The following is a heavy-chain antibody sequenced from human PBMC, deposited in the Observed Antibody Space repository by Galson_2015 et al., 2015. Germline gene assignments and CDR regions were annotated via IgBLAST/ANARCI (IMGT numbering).Heavy chain of an antibody. D-gene: IGHD3-10*01. V-gene: IGHV4-39*01. CDR3: ARSGLLTMVRGAIITRWFDP. J-gene: IGHJ5*02. Sequence: SETLSLTCTVSGGSISSRSYYWGWIRQPPGKGLEWIGRIYYSGSTYYNPSLKSQVTISVGTSKNKFSLKLSSVTAADTAVYYCARSGLLTMVRGAIITRWFDPWGQGTLVTVSS. CDR1: GGSISSRSYY. CDR2: IYYSGST.